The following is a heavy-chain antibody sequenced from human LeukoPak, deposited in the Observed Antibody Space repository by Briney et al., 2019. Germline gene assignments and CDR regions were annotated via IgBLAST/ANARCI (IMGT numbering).Heavy chain of an antibody. CDR1: GYTFTSYG. CDR3: ARPGGYCSSTSCYSGAFDI. CDR2: ISAYNGNT. J-gene: IGHJ3*02. V-gene: IGHV1-18*01. D-gene: IGHD2-2*02. Sequence: ASVKVSCKASGYTFTSYGISWVRQAPGQGLEWMGWISAYNGNTNYAQKLQGRVTMTTNTSTSTAYMELRSLRSDDTAVYYCARPGGYCSSTSCYSGAFDIWGQGTMVTVSS.